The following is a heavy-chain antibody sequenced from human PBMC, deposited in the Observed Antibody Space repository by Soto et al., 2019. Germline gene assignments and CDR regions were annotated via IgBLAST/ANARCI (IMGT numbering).Heavy chain of an antibody. J-gene: IGHJ4*02. Sequence: PGGSLRLSCAASGFTFSSYAMSWVRQAPGKGLEWVSAISGSGGSTYYADSVKGRFTISRDNSKNTLYLQMNSLRAEDTAVYYCAKDLGVFSSSGYDYWGQGTLVTVSS. CDR2: ISGSGGST. CDR3: AKDLGVFSSSGYDY. D-gene: IGHD3-22*01. CDR1: GFTFSSYA. V-gene: IGHV3-23*01.